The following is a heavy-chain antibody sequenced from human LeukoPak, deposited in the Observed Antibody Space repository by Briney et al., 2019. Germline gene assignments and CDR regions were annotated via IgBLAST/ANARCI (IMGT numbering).Heavy chain of an antibody. CDR1: GFTVSSNE. V-gene: IGHV3-38-3*01. CDR2: ISGGST. J-gene: IGHJ4*02. CDR3: ARDGGHIVVVTAIHPTHHLDY. Sequence: GGSLRLSCAASGFTVSSNEMSWVRQAPGKGLEWVSSISGGSTYYADSRKGRFTISRDNSKNTLHLQMNSLRAEDTAVYYCARDGGHIVVVTAIHPTHHLDYWGQGTLVTVSS. D-gene: IGHD2-21*02.